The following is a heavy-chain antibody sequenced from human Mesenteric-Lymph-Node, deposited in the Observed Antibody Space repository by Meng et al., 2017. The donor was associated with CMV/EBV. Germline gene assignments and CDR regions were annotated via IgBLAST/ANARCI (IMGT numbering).Heavy chain of an antibody. CDR1: GFTFTSYC. Sequence: GGSLRLSCAASGFTFTSYCITWVRQAPGKGLEWVSSFSATGNYIYYADSAKGRFTISRDIAKNSVYLQMDSLRAEDTAVYYCARDGPNWVLDYWGQGTLVTVSS. D-gene: IGHD2-8*01. J-gene: IGHJ4*02. V-gene: IGHV3-21*01. CDR3: ARDGPNWVLDY. CDR2: FSATGNYI.